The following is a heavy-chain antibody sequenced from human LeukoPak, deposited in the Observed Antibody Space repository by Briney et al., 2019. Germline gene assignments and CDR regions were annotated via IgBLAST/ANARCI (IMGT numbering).Heavy chain of an antibody. J-gene: IGHJ4*02. V-gene: IGHV3-15*01. CDR3: TTATIRYDHFDY. CDR2: IKSKTDGGTT. CDR1: GFTFSTYA. Sequence: GGSLRLSCAASGFTFSTYAMSWVRQAPGKGLEWVGRIKSKTDGGTTDYAAPVKGRFTISRDDSKNTLYLQMNSLKTEDTAVYYCTTATIRYDHFDYWGQGTLVTVSS. D-gene: IGHD5-12*01.